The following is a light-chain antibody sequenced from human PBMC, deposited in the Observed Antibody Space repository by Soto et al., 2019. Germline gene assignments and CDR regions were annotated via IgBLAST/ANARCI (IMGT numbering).Light chain of an antibody. CDR2: AAS. CDR3: QQSYSTPYT. CDR1: RSINNY. J-gene: IGKJ2*01. Sequence: DIQMTQSPSSLSASVGDRVTITCQASRSINNYLNWHQQKPGKAPNLLIYAASTLQSGVPSRFSGSGSGTDFTLTISSLQPEDFATYYCQQSYSTPYTFGQGTKLQIK. V-gene: IGKV1-39*01.